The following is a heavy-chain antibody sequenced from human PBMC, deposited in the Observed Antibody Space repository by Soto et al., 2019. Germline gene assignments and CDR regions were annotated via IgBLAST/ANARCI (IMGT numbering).Heavy chain of an antibody. CDR2: ISGSSGGI. CDR1: GFTFGSYV. CDR3: VEYGRYYPGPTCYYFYYVDV. D-gene: IGHD3-10*01. J-gene: IGHJ6*03. Sequence: EVQLLESGGGLVQPGGSLGLSCAASGFTFGSYVMTWVRQAPGKGLEWVSSISGSSGGIYYADSVRGRFTVSRDNSKNNLYQQRSNLRANDSAVYHCVEYGRYYPGPTCYYFYYVDVWGRGTAVTVSS. V-gene: IGHV3-23*01.